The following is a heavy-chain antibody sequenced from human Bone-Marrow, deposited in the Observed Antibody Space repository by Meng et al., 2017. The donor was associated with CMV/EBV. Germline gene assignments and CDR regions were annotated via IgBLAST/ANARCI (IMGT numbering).Heavy chain of an antibody. CDR3: AGDGYDTLDY. CDR2: IYHRGTT. Sequence: SETLSLTCTVSGYSITGPYYWGWIRQPPGKGLEWIGTIYHRGTTYYNPSLKSRATISVDTSKNQFSLKLSSVTAADTAVYYCAGDGYDTLDYWGQGKRVNVDS. CDR1: GYSITGPYY. J-gene: IGHJ4*02. V-gene: IGHV4-38-2*02. D-gene: IGHD2-15*01.